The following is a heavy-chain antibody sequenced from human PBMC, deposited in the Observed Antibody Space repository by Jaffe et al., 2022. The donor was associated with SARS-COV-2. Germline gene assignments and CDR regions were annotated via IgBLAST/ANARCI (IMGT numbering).Heavy chain of an antibody. CDR2: ISYDGSNK. D-gene: IGHD6-19*01. CDR3: ARESGTAVAGRALHPYNWFDP. Sequence: QVQLVESGGGVVQPGRSLRLSCAASGFTFSSYAMHWVRQAPGKGLEWVAVISYDGSNKYYADSVKGRFTISRDNSKNTLYLQMNSLRAEDTAVYYCARESGTAVAGRALHPYNWFDPWGQGTLVTVSS. V-gene: IGHV3-30-3*01. CDR1: GFTFSSYA. J-gene: IGHJ5*02.